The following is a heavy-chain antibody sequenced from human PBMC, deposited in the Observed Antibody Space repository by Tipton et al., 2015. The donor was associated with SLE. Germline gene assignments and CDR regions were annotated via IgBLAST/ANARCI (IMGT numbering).Heavy chain of an antibody. CDR1: GFTFTSFA. Sequence: GSLRLSCAASGFTFTSFAMNWVRQAPGKGLEWVSSISGSGGGTYYADSVKGRFTISRDDSKNTLDLEMNSLRAEDTAVYYCAKGSYGGNGIYFDHWGQGTLVTVSS. V-gene: IGHV3-23*01. CDR2: ISGSGGGT. CDR3: AKGSYGGNGIYFDH. J-gene: IGHJ4*02. D-gene: IGHD4-23*01.